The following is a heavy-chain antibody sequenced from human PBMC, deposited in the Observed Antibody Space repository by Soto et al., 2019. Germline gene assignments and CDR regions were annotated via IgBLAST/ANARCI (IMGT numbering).Heavy chain of an antibody. J-gene: IGHJ4*02. D-gene: IGHD2-15*01. CDR1: GFTFSSYA. Sequence: WGSLRLSCAASGFTFSSYAMSWVRQAPGKGLEWVSDISSSGSSIYYADSVKGRFTISRDNAKNSLYLQMNSLRAEDTAVYYCARDRYCSGGSCYWEGDYWGQGTLVTVSS. CDR2: ISSSGSSI. V-gene: IGHV3-48*01. CDR3: ARDRYCSGGSCYWEGDY.